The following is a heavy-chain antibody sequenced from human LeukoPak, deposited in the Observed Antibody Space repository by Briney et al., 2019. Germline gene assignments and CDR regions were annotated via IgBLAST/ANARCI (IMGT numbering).Heavy chain of an antibody. CDR3: ARVLYSSSWTDY. Sequence: GGSLRLSCAASGFTFSSYGMHWVRQAPGKGLEWVVVIWYDGSNKYYADSVKGRFTISRDNSKNTLYLQMNSLRAEDTAVYYCARVLYSSSWTDYWGQGTLVTVSS. J-gene: IGHJ4*02. CDR2: IWYDGSNK. V-gene: IGHV3-33*01. D-gene: IGHD6-13*01. CDR1: GFTFSSYG.